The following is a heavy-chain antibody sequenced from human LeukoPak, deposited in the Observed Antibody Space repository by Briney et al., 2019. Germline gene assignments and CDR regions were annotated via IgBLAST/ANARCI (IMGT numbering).Heavy chain of an antibody. CDR1: GGSISSGSYY. CDR3: ARTAKYSSSWRGPYNWFDP. CDR2: IYYSGST. D-gene: IGHD6-13*01. Sequence: PSQTLSLTCTVSGGSISSGSYYWSWIRQPPGKGLEWIGYIYYSGSTNYNPSLKSRVTISVDTSKNQFSLKLSSVTAADTAVYYCARTAKYSSSWRGPYNWFDPWGQGTLVTVSS. J-gene: IGHJ5*02. V-gene: IGHV4-61*01.